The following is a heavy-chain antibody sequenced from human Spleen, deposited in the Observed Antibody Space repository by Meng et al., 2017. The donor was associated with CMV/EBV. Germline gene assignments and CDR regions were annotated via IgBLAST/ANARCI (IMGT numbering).Heavy chain of an antibody. CDR3: AKGPHYFSGLDV. Sequence: GESLKISCVASRVTFSNFGIHWVRQAPGKGLEWVAFIRYDGSNEYYADSVKGRFTISRDNSRNTVYLQMNRLRADDTAVYYCAKGPHYFSGLDVWGQGTTVTVSS. CDR2: IRYDGSNE. J-gene: IGHJ6*02. V-gene: IGHV3-30*02. CDR1: RVTFSNFG.